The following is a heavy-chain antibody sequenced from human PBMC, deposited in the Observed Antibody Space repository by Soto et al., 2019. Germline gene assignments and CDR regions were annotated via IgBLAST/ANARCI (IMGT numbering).Heavy chain of an antibody. D-gene: IGHD6-19*01. CDR2: IYYSGST. V-gene: IGHV4-39*01. CDR1: GGSISSSSYY. Sequence: SETLSLTSTVSGGSISSSSYYWGWIRQPPGKGLEWIGSIYYSGSTYYNPSLKSRVTISVDTSKNLFSLKQSSVTAADTAVYYYAKHEGRAVPGLDYWGQGTLVTVSS. J-gene: IGHJ4*02. CDR3: AKHEGRAVPGLDY.